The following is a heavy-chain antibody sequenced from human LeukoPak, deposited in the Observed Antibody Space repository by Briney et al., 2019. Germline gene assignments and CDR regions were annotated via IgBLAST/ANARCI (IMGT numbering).Heavy chain of an antibody. J-gene: IGHJ5*02. CDR3: ARGWYRSYLDP. Sequence: PGGSLRLSCAASGFTFSSYWMHWVRQAPGKGLVWVSRINSDGSSTSYADSVKGRFTISRDNAKNTLYLQMNSLRAEDTAVYYCARGWYRSYLDPWGQGTLVAVSS. CDR1: GFTFSSYW. CDR2: INSDGSST. D-gene: IGHD3-16*02. V-gene: IGHV3-74*01.